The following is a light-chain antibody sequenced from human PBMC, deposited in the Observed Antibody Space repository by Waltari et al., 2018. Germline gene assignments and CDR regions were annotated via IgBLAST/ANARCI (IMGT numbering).Light chain of an antibody. Sequence: EVVLTQSPGTMSLSPGERATLSCRARPSLSSTYLAWYQQKPGQAPRLFIYGASSRATGIADRFSGSGSGTDFTLSSSRLEPEDSAVYYCQQYGRSPYTFGQGTKLEI. V-gene: IGKV3-20*01. J-gene: IGKJ2*01. CDR3: QQYGRSPYT. CDR2: GAS. CDR1: PSLSSTY.